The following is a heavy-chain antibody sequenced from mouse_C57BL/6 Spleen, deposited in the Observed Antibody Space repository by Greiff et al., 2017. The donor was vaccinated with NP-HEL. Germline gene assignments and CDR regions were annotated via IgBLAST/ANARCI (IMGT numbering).Heavy chain of an antibody. D-gene: IGHD2-2*01. CDR3: AREDDGYDEDD. CDR2: IYPGGGGT. V-gene: IGHV1-72*01. CDR1: GYTFTSYW. J-gene: IGHJ2*01. Sequence: QVQLQQPGPELVKPGASVKLSCKASGYTFTSYWMHWVKQRPGRGLEWIGRIYPGGGGTKYTEKFKSKATLTVDKPSSTAYMQLSSLTSEDSAVYYCAREDDGYDEDDWGQGTTVTVSS.